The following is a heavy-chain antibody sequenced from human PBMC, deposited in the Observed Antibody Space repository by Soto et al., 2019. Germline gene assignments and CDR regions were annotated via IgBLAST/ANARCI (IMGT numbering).Heavy chain of an antibody. J-gene: IGHJ5*02. CDR1: GFTFGDYA. CDR3: SSGSYYSGNCFDP. Sequence: SLRLSCTASGFTFGDYAMSWFRQAPGKGLEWVGFIRSKAYGGTTEYAASVKGRFTISRDDSKSIAHLQMNSLKTEDTAVYYCSSGSYYSGNCFDPWGQRTLVTVSS. D-gene: IGHD1-26*01. CDR2: IRSKAYGGTT. V-gene: IGHV3-49*03.